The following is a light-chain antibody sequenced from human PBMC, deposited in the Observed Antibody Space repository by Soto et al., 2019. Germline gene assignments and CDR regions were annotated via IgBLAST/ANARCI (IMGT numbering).Light chain of an antibody. CDR2: TND. CDR1: SSNIGSNF. J-gene: IGLJ7*01. V-gene: IGLV1-47*02. Sequence: QSVLTQPPSASGTPGQRVTISCSGSSSNIGSNFVYWYQQLPGRAPKLLIYTNDQRPSGVPDRFSGSKSGTSASLAISGLRSEDEADYYCATWDDTLRGPVFGGGTQLTV. CDR3: ATWDDTLRGPV.